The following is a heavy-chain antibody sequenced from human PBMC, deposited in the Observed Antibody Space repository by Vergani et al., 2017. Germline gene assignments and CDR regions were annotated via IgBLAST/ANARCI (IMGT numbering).Heavy chain of an antibody. Sequence: EVQLVQSGAEVKKPGESLKISCKGSGYSFTSYWIGWVRQMPGKGLEWMGIIYPGDSDTRYSPSFQGQVTISADKSISTAYMELSSLRSEDTAVYYCAKHPGSPNNWFDPWGQGTLVTVSS. CDR2: IYPGDSDT. V-gene: IGHV5-51*01. J-gene: IGHJ5*02. CDR1: GYSFTSYW. CDR3: AKHPGSPNNWFDP.